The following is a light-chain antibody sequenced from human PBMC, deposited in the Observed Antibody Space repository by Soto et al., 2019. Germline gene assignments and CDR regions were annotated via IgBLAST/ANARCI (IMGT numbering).Light chain of an antibody. CDR1: NIGSKS. V-gene: IGLV3-21*04. CDR2: YDS. CDR3: QVWDSSSDHVV. Sequence: SYELTQPPSVSVGPGKTASITCGGNNIGSKSVHWYQQRPGQAPVVVIYYDSDRPSGIPERFSGSNSGNTATLTVSRVEAGDEADYYCQVWDSSSDHVVFGGGTQLTVL. J-gene: IGLJ2*01.